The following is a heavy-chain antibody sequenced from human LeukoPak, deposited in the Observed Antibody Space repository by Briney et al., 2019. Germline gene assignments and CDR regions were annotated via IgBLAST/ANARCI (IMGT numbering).Heavy chain of an antibody. D-gene: IGHD6-13*01. J-gene: IGHJ6*02. CDR1: GGSFSGYY. V-gene: IGHV4-34*01. Sequence: SETLSLTCAVYGGSFSGYYWSWIRQPPGKGLEWIGEINHSGSTNYNPSLKSRVTISVDTSKNQFSLKLSSVTVADTAVYYCARVAQPYYYYYYGMDVWGQGTTVTVSS. CDR2: INHSGST. CDR3: ARVAQPYYYYYYGMDV.